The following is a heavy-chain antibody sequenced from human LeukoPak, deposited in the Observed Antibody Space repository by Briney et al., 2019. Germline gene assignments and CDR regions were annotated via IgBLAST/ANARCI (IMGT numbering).Heavy chain of an antibody. CDR1: GGSISSGSYD. D-gene: IGHD3-3*01. CDR3: AREGYDFWSGALVY. CDR2: IYTSGST. Sequence: SQTLSLTCTVSGGSISSGSYDWRWIRQPAGKGLEWVGRIYTSGSTNYNPSLKSRVTISVDTSKNQFSLKLSSVTAADTAVYYCAREGYDFWSGALVYWGQGTLVTVSS. V-gene: IGHV4-61*02. J-gene: IGHJ4*02.